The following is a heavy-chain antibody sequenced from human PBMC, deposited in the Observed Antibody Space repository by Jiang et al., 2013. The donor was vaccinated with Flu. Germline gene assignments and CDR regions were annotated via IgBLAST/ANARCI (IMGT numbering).Heavy chain of an antibody. CDR2: IYYSGST. D-gene: IGHD2-21*02. V-gene: IGHV4-31*03. Sequence: TLSLTCTVSGGSISSGGYYWSWIRQHPGKGLEWIGYIYYSGSTYYNPSLKSRVTISVDTSKNQFSLKLSSVTAADTAVYYCAREVYCGGDCYSGYFQHWGQGTLVTVSS. J-gene: IGHJ1*01. CDR1: GGSISSGGYY. CDR3: AREVYCGGDCYSGYFQH.